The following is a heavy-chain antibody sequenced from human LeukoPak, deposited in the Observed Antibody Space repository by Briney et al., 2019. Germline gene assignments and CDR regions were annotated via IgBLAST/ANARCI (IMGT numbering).Heavy chain of an antibody. Sequence: PGGSLRLSCAASGFTFSDHHMDWVRQAPEKGLEWIGRSKNKDYAYSTVYAASVKGRFTFSRDDPKNSLYLQMNSLTTEDTAVYYCTRIFYYGTRGYYPDFWGQGTLVTVSS. CDR3: TRIFYYGTRGYYPDF. CDR1: GFTFSDHH. J-gene: IGHJ4*02. CDR2: SKNKDYAYST. D-gene: IGHD3-22*01. V-gene: IGHV3-72*01.